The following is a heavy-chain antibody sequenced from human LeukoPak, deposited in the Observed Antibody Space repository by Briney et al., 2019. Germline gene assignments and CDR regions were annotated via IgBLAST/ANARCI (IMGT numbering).Heavy chain of an antibody. CDR1: GGSISSGGYY. CDR3: ARGKLLRYFDWLSRTADAFDI. J-gene: IGHJ3*02. D-gene: IGHD3-9*01. V-gene: IGHV4-31*03. Sequence: SETLSLTCTVSGGSISSGGYYWSWIRQHPGKVLEWIGYIYYSGSTYYNPSLKSRVTISVDTSKNQFSLKLSSVTAADTAVYYCARGKLLRYFDWLSRTADAFDIWGQGTMVTVSS. CDR2: IYYSGST.